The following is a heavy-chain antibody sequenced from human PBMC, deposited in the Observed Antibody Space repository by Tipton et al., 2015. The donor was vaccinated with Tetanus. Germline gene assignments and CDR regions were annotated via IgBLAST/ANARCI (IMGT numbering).Heavy chain of an antibody. CDR3: ARAHCTDGVCNFDF. D-gene: IGHD2-8*01. CDR1: GYIFNNYW. CDR2: IYPGDSDT. V-gene: IGHV5-51*01. Sequence: QLVQSGGEVKKPGEPLKISCKGSGYIFNNYWIGWVRQKPGKGLEWMGIIYPGDSDTRYSPSFQGQVTISVDKSFNTAYLQWSSLKASDTSMFYCARAHCTDGVCNFDFWGQGALVTVAS. J-gene: IGHJ4*02.